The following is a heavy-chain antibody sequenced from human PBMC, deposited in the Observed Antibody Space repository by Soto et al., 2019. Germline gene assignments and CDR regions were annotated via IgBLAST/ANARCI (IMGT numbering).Heavy chain of an antibody. CDR2: IRGSGGAT. V-gene: IGHV3-23*01. CDR1: GFTLSSYD. CDR3: AKDRGDNAGYPAFDI. J-gene: IGHJ3*02. Sequence: EVQLLESGGGLAQPGGSLRLSCAASGFTLSSYDMGWVRQAPGKGLEWISLIRGSGGATFYAGSMVGRLTIARDISKNTLYLEMNSLRAEDSAVYYCAKDRGDNAGYPAFDIWGQGTMVTVSS. D-gene: IGHD3-10*01.